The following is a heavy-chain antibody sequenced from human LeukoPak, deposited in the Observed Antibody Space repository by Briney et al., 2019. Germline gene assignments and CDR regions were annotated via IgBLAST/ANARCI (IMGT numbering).Heavy chain of an antibody. CDR3: AREGSGYDYYYFDY. CDR2: IDPNSGDT. J-gene: IGHJ4*02. CDR1: GYIFAGYN. D-gene: IGHD5-12*01. V-gene: IGHV1-2*02. Sequence: ASVKVSCRTSGYIFAGYNMHWVRQAPGQGLEWMGRIDPNSGDTMISQKFQGRVTVTGDTSINTVYLYLNRLISDDTAIYYCAREGSGYDYYYFDYWGQGTLVTVSS.